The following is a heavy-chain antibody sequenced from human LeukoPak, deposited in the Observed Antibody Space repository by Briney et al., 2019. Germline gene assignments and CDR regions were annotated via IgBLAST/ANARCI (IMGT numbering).Heavy chain of an antibody. Sequence: NPSETLSLTCAVYGGSFSGYYWSWIRQPPGKGLEWIGEINHSGSTNYNPSLKSRVTISVDTSKNQFSLKLSSVTAADTAVYYCARGGWSIAAHRYFDYWGQGTLVTVSS. D-gene: IGHD6-6*01. V-gene: IGHV4-34*01. CDR2: INHSGST. J-gene: IGHJ4*02. CDR3: ARGGWSIAAHRYFDY. CDR1: GGSFSGYY.